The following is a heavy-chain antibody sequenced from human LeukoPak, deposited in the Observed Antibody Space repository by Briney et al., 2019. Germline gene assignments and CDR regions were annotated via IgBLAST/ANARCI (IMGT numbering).Heavy chain of an antibody. CDR1: GGSISSSSYY. J-gene: IGHJ3*02. D-gene: IGHD1-14*01. Sequence: SETLSLTCTVSGGSISSSSYYWGWIRQPPGKGLEWIVSIYYSGSTYYNPSLKSRVTISVDTSKTQFSLKLSSVTAADTAVYYCASQVTGLISFDIWGQGTMVTVSS. CDR3: ASQVTGLISFDI. V-gene: IGHV4-39*01. CDR2: IYYSGST.